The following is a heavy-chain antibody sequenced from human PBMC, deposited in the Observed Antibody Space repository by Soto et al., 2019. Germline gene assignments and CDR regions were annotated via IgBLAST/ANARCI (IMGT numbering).Heavy chain of an antibody. CDR1: GGTFSSYT. J-gene: IGHJ4*02. CDR3: ARGGGYFDY. D-gene: IGHD3-16*01. V-gene: IGHV1-69*02. CDR2: IIPILGIA. Sequence: QVQLVQSGAEVKKPGSSVKVSCKASGGTFSSYTISWVRQAPGQGLEWMGRIIPILGIANYAQKFQGRVTITADKSPSTAYMELSSLRPEDTAVYYCARGGGYFDYWGQGTLVTVSS.